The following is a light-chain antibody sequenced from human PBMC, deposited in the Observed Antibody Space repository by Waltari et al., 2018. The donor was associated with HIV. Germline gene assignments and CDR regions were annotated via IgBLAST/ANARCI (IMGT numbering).Light chain of an antibody. CDR3: QVWDSSSDHTRV. J-gene: IGLJ2*01. CDR2: DDS. Sequence: SYVLTQPPSVSVAPGQTARITCGGKNIGSKSVHWYQQKPGQAPVLVVYDDSDRPSGIPERFSGSNSGNTATLTISRVEAGDEADYYCQVWDSSSDHTRVFGGGTKLTVL. CDR1: NIGSKS. V-gene: IGLV3-21*02.